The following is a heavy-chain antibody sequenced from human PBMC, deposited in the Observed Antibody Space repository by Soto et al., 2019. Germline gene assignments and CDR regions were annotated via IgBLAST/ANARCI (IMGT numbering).Heavy chain of an antibody. CDR2: IYYSGST. CDR1: GGSISSYY. V-gene: IGHV4-59*01. D-gene: IGHD6-13*01. Sequence: QVQLQESGPGLVKPSETLSLTCTVSGGSISSYYWNWIRQPPGKGLEWIGYIYYSGSTHYNPSLKSRDTKSLATSKNQFSLELSSVTAEDKAVYYCARSNIAESGFYYYGMDGWGRGTTVTVSS. J-gene: IGHJ6*02. CDR3: ARSNIAESGFYYYGMDG.